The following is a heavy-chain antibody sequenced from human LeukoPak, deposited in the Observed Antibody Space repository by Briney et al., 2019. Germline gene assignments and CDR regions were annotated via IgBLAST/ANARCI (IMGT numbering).Heavy chain of an antibody. D-gene: IGHD3-22*01. J-gene: IGHJ4*02. V-gene: IGHV1-8*02. CDR2: INPNSGNT. CDR3: ACRGGYRVY. Sequence: GASVKVSCKASGYTFTGYYMHWVRQAPGQGLEWMGWINPNSGNTGYAQKFQGRVTMTRNTSISTAYMELSSLRSEDTAVYYCACRGGYRVYWGQGTLVTVSS. CDR1: GYTFTGYY.